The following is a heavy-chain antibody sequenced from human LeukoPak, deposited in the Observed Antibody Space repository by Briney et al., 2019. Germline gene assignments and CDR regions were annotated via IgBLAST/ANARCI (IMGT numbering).Heavy chain of an antibody. V-gene: IGHV3-23*01. CDR1: GFTFSSYA. J-gene: IGHJ5*02. D-gene: IGHD6-19*01. CDR2: ISGSGGST. CDR3: AKYADSSGWYDWFDP. Sequence: PGGSLRLSCAASGFTFSSYAMSWVRQAPGKGLEWVSAISGSGGSTYYADPVKGRFTISRDNSKNTLYLQMNSLRAEDTAVYYCAKYADSSGWYDWFDPWGQGTLVTVSS.